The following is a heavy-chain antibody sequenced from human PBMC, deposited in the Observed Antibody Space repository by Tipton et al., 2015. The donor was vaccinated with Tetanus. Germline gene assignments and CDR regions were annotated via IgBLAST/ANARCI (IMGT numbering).Heavy chain of an antibody. D-gene: IGHD6-6*01. CDR2: ISYDGSNK. Sequence: SLRLSCAASGFTFSSYAMHWVRQAPGKGLEWVAVISYDGSNKYYADSVKGRFTISRDNSKNTLYLQMNSLRAEDTAVYYCAREGSSSSWGYYYYGMDVWGQGTTVTVSS. CDR3: AREGSSSSWGYYYYGMDV. V-gene: IGHV3-30*14. CDR1: GFTFSSYA. J-gene: IGHJ6*02.